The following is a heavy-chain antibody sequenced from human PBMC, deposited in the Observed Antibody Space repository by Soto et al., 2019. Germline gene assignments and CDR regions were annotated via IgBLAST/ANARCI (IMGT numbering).Heavy chain of an antibody. V-gene: IGHV1-69*13. J-gene: IGHJ6*02. D-gene: IGHD3-3*01. CDR1: GGTFSSYA. CDR3: ARGNVLRETYYYYGMDV. Sequence: SVKVSCKASGGTFSSYAISWVRQAPGQGLEWMGGIIPTFGTANYAQKFQGRVTITADESTSTAYMELSSLRSEDTAVYYCARGNVLRETYYYYGMDVWGQGTTVTVSS. CDR2: IIPTFGTA.